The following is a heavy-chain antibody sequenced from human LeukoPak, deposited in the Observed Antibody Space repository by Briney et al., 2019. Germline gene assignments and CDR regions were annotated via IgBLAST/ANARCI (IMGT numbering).Heavy chain of an antibody. CDR2: IYYSGST. J-gene: IGHJ4*02. CDR1: GGSISSGGYY. CDR3: AGQPTSSGWLDY. Sequence: PSQTLSLTCTVSGGSISSGGYYWSWIRQHPGKGLEWIGYIYYSGSTYYNPSLKSRVTISVDTSKNQFSLKLSSVTAADTAVYYCAGQPTSSGWLDYWGQGTLVTVSS. V-gene: IGHV4-31*03. D-gene: IGHD6-19*01.